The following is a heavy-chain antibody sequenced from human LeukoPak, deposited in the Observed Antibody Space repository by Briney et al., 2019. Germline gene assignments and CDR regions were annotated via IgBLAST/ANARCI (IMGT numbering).Heavy chain of an antibody. CDR1: GGSISSYY. CDR2: IYYSGST. CDR3: ARDSVDTAMWFDP. Sequence: PSETLSLTCTVSGGSISSYYWSWIRQPPGKGLEWIGYIYYSGSTNYNPSLKSRVTISVDTSKNQFSLKLSSVTAADTAVYYCARDSVDTAMWFDPWGQGTLVTVSS. V-gene: IGHV4-59*12. J-gene: IGHJ5*02. D-gene: IGHD5-18*01.